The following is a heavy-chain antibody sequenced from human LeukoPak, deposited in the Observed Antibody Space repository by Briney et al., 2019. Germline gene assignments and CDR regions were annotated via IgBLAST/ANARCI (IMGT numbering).Heavy chain of an antibody. CDR2: ISGSGGAT. CDR3: AKHSSAGGD. V-gene: IGHV3-23*01. Sequence: GGSLRLSCAASGFTFNTYGMSWVRQAPGKGLEWVSGISGSGGATYYADSVKGRFTISRDDPHNTLYLQMNSLRAEDTAVYYCAKHSSAGGDWGQGTLVTVSS. J-gene: IGHJ4*02. CDR1: GFTFNTYG. D-gene: IGHD3-22*01.